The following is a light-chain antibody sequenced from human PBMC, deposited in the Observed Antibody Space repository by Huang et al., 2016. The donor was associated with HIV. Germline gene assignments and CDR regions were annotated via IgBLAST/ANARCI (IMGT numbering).Light chain of an antibody. CDR2: AAS. Sequence: DIQMTQSPSSLSASVGDRVTITCRASQSIGKYLNWYKHKPGKAPKLLIYAASDLQSGVPSRFSGSGSGTDYTLTISSLQPEDFATYYCQQTYNILWTFGQGTKVEIK. CDR3: QQTYNILWT. CDR1: QSIGKY. V-gene: IGKV1-39*01. J-gene: IGKJ1*01.